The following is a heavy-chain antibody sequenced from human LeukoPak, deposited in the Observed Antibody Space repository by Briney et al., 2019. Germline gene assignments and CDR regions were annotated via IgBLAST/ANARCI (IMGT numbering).Heavy chain of an antibody. D-gene: IGHD5-18*01. Sequence: GGSLRLSCAASGFTFSSYWMTWIRQAPGKGLEWVANIKQDGSEKYYVDSVKGRFTISRDNAKNSLYLQMNGLRAGDTAVYYCARDTGGGYSCYDCWGQGTLVTVSS. CDR1: GFTFSSYW. J-gene: IGHJ4*02. CDR3: ARDTGGGYSCYDC. V-gene: IGHV3-7*01. CDR2: IKQDGSEK.